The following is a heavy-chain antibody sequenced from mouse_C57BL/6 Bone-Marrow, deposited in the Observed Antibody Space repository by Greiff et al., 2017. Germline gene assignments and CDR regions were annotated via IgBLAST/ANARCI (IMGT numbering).Heavy chain of an antibody. J-gene: IGHJ2*01. D-gene: IGHD1-1*01. V-gene: IGHV1-81*01. CDR3: ASGRRVVESNDYYDY. CDR2: IYPRSGNT. Sequence: VQLQQSGAELARPGASVKLSCKASGYTFTSYGISWVKQRTGQGLEWIGEIYPRSGNTYYNETFKGKATLPADKSSSPAYMELRSLTSEDSAVYFCASGRRVVESNDYYDYWGKGTTLTVSS. CDR1: GYTFTSYG.